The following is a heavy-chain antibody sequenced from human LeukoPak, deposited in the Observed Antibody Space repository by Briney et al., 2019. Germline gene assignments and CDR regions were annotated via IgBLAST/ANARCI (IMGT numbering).Heavy chain of an antibody. Sequence: PSETLSLTCAVYGGSFSGYYWSWIRQPPGKGLEWIGEINHSGSTNYNPSLKSRVTISVDTSKNQFSLKLSSVTAADTAVYYCARGPYYDSSGHPRRDAFDIWGQGTMVTVSS. CDR2: INHSGST. CDR1: GGSFSGYY. V-gene: IGHV4-34*01. J-gene: IGHJ3*02. CDR3: ARGPYYDSSGHPRRDAFDI. D-gene: IGHD3-22*01.